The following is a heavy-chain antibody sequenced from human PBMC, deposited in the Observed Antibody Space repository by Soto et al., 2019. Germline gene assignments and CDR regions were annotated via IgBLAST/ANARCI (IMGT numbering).Heavy chain of an antibody. D-gene: IGHD4-17*01. CDR3: TRDDRQGEYGARWYFDP. CDR2: ISPYNGDT. Sequence: SGKVSCKASVYTFNNYGISWVRQAPGQGLEWMGWISPYNGDTNSAPRLQGRVTMTTDTSTSTAYMELRGLRSDDTAVYYCTRDDRQGEYGARWYFDPWGRGTLVTVSS. CDR1: VYTFNNYG. V-gene: IGHV1-18*01. J-gene: IGHJ2*01.